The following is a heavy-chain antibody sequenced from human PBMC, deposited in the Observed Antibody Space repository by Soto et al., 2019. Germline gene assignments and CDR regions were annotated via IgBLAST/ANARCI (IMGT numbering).Heavy chain of an antibody. V-gene: IGHV2-5*02. D-gene: IGHD6-6*01. CDR3: AHSLAQGIAARPSPAENAFDI. J-gene: IGHJ3*02. CDR1: GFSLSTSGVG. Sequence: SGPTLVNPTQTLTLTCTFSGFSLSTSGVGVGWIRQPPGKALEWLALIYWDDDKRYSPSLKSRLTITKDTSKNQVVLTMTNMDPVDTATYYCAHSLAQGIAARPSPAENAFDIWGQGSIVTVSS. CDR2: IYWDDDK.